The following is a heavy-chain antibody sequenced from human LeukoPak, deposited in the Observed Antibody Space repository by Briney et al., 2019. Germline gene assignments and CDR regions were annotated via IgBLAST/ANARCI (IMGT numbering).Heavy chain of an antibody. V-gene: IGHV3-33*01. Sequence: PGRSLRLSCAASGFTFSSYGMHWVRLAPGKGLEWVAVIWYDGSNKYYADSVKGRFTISRDNSKNTLYLQMNSLRAEDTAVYYCARDGSPYCSGGSCYWGDYWGQGTLVTVSS. CDR3: ARDGSPYCSGGSCYWGDY. CDR1: GFTFSSYG. D-gene: IGHD2-15*01. CDR2: IWYDGSNK. J-gene: IGHJ4*02.